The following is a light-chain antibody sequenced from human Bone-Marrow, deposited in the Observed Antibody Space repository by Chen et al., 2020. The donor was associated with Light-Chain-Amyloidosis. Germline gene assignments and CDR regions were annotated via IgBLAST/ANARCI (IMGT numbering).Light chain of an antibody. CDR2: DDS. J-gene: IGLJ3*02. Sequence: SYGLPQPSSVSVAPGQTAPIACGGNNIGSTSVHWYQQTPGQAPLLVVYDDSDRPSGIPERLSGSNSGNTATLTISRVEAGDEADYYCQVWDRSSDRPVFGGGTKLTVL. V-gene: IGLV3-21*02. CDR3: QVWDRSSDRPV. CDR1: NIGSTS.